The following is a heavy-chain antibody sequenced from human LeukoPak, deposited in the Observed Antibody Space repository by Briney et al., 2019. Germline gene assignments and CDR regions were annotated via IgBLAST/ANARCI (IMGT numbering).Heavy chain of an antibody. J-gene: IGHJ5*02. Sequence: SETLSLTCTVSGGSISSYYWSWIRQPAGKGLEWIGRIHTSGGTNYNPSLKSRVTMSVDTSKNQFSLKLSSVTAADTAVYYCARERINDYGDSNNWFDPWGQGTLVTVSS. CDR1: GGSISSYY. CDR3: ARERINDYGDSNNWFDP. CDR2: IHTSGGT. D-gene: IGHD4-17*01. V-gene: IGHV4-4*07.